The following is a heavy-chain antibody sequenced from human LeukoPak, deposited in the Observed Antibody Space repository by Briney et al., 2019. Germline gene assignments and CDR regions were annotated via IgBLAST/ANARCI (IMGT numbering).Heavy chain of an antibody. CDR1: GYSFTSNY. D-gene: IGHD3-22*01. V-gene: IGHV1-46*01. Sequence: ASVKVSCKASGYSFTSNYIHWVRQAPGQGLEWMGMIYPRDGSTSYAQKFQGRVTMTRDTSTSTVYMELSSLRSEDTAVYYCARGTYGSSAYYGTLNYWGQGTLVTVSS. J-gene: IGHJ4*02. CDR3: ARGTYGSSAYYGTLNY. CDR2: IYPRDGST.